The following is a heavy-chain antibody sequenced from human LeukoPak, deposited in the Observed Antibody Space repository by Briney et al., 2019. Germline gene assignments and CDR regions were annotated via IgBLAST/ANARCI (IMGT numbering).Heavy chain of an antibody. CDR3: AIQITMIVVVPYFDY. CDR2: ISSSGTTI. D-gene: IGHD3-22*01. Sequence: PGGSLRLSCAASGLTFSDYYMTWIPQAPGKGLEWVSFISSSGTTIYSADSVRGRFTVSRDNAKNSLFLHMNSLRAEDTAVYYCAIQITMIVVVPYFDYWGQGTLVTVSS. CDR1: GLTFSDYY. J-gene: IGHJ4*02. V-gene: IGHV3-11*04.